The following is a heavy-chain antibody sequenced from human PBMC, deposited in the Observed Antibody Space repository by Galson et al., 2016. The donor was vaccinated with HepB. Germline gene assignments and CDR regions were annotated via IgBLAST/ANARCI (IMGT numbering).Heavy chain of an antibody. CDR1: GFAFDDYA. D-gene: IGHD3-10*01. CDR3: AKDVDTGFVGVFDS. J-gene: IGHJ4*02. Sequence: SLRLSCAGSGFAFDDYAMHWVRQAPGKGLEWVSSVTWISGSTIYAAPVQGRFTITRDNAKNSLYLHMNSLRTEDTALYYCAKDVDTGFVGVFDSWGQGTLVTVSS. V-gene: IGHV3-9*01. CDR2: VTWISGST.